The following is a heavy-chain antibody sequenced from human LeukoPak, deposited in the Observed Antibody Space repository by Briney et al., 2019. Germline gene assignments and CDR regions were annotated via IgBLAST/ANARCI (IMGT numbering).Heavy chain of an antibody. CDR3: ARSGYSYALKNYFDY. CDR2: IYYSGST. D-gene: IGHD5-18*01. CDR1: GGSISSYY. Sequence: PSETLSLTCTVSGGSISSYYWSWIRQPPGKGLEWIGYIYYSGSTNYNPSLKSRVTISVDTSKNQFSLKLRSVTAADTAVYYCARSGYSYALKNYFDYWGQGTLVTVSS. V-gene: IGHV4-59*01. J-gene: IGHJ4*02.